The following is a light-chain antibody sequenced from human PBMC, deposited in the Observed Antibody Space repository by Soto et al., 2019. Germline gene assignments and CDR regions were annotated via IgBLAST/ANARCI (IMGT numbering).Light chain of an antibody. V-gene: IGKV1-5*01. Sequence: DIQMTQSPSSLPASVGGRVTINCRASQSISVWLAWYQQKPGKAPKLLIYAASTLQSGVPSRFSGSGSGTEFTLTISSLQPEDFATYYCQQRNSYPITFGQGTRLEIK. J-gene: IGKJ5*01. CDR3: QQRNSYPIT. CDR1: QSISVW. CDR2: AAS.